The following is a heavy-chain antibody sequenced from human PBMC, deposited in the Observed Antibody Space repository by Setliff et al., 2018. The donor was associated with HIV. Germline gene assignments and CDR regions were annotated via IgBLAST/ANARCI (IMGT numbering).Heavy chain of an antibody. V-gene: IGHV5-51*01. J-gene: IGHJ4*02. CDR1: GYTSTSYW. CDR3: ARRASKASLDY. Sequence: ESLKISCKGSGYTSTSYWIGWVRQMPGKGLEWMGIIYPGDSDTRYSPSFQGRVTISADKSINTAYLQWSSLQASDTAMYYCARRASKASLDYWGQGTLVTVSS. CDR2: IYPGDSDT.